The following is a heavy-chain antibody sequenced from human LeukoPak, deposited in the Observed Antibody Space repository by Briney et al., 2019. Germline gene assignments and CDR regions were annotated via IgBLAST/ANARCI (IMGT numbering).Heavy chain of an antibody. Sequence: SETLPLTCTVSGGSISSYYWSWIRQPPGKGLEWIGYIYYSGSTNYNPSLKSRVTISVDTSKNQFSLKLSSVTAADTAVYYCARVTVTYYYDSSGYVRFDPWGQGTLVTVSS. CDR3: ARVTVTYYYDSSGYVRFDP. D-gene: IGHD3-22*01. V-gene: IGHV4-59*01. CDR1: GGSISSYY. J-gene: IGHJ5*02. CDR2: IYYSGST.